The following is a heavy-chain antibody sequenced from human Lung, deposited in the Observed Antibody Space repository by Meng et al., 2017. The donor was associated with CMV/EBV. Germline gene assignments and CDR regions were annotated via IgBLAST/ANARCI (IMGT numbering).Heavy chain of an antibody. CDR2: INHSGNT. Sequence: SETLSLTCAVYGGSFSEYDWSWIHQSPGKGLEWIGEINHSGNTTYNPSLKSRATISIDASKRQFSLKLYSVTAADTAVYYCARRSPNWGLGDWGQGTLVTVSS. J-gene: IGHJ4*02. CDR3: ARRSPNWGLGD. D-gene: IGHD7-27*01. CDR1: GGSFSEYD. V-gene: IGHV4-34*01.